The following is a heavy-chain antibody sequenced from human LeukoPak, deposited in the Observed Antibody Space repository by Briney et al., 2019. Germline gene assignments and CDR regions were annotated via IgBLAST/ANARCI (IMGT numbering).Heavy chain of an antibody. CDR3: ARARTVYSSGWYKRDYFDY. J-gene: IGHJ4*02. Sequence: PSETLSLTCTVSGGSISSYYWSWIRQPPGKGLEWIGEINHSGSTNYNPSLKSRVTISVDTSKNQFSLKLSSVTAADTAVYYCARARTVYSSGWYKRDYFDYWGQGTLVTVSS. CDR1: GGSISSYY. D-gene: IGHD6-19*01. CDR2: INHSGST. V-gene: IGHV4-34*01.